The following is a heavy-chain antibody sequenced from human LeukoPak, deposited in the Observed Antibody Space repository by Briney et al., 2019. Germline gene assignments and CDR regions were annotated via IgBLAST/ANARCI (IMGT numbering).Heavy chain of an antibody. D-gene: IGHD3-16*01. V-gene: IGHV3-20*04. CDR2: INWNGGST. CDR1: GFTFDDYG. J-gene: IGHJ3*02. Sequence: RPGGSLRLSCAASGFTFDDYGMSWVRQAPGKGLEWVSGINWNGGSTGYGDSVKGRFTISRDNAKNTLYLQMNSLRAEDTAVYYCASSPDSLGNFDIWGQGTMVTVSS. CDR3: ASSPDSLGNFDI.